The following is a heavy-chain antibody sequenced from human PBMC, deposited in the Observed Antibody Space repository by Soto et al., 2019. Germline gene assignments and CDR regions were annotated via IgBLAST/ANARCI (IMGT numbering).Heavy chain of an antibody. CDR2: ISSSSSYI. CDR1: GFTFSSYG. Sequence: GGSLRLSCAASGFTFSSYGMHWVRQAPGKGLEWVSSISSSSSYIYYADSVKGRFTISRDNAKNTLYLQMNSLRAEDTAVYYCTGGRSSGWYMSWFDPWGQGTLVTVSS. D-gene: IGHD6-19*01. V-gene: IGHV3-21*01. J-gene: IGHJ5*02. CDR3: TGGRSSGWYMSWFDP.